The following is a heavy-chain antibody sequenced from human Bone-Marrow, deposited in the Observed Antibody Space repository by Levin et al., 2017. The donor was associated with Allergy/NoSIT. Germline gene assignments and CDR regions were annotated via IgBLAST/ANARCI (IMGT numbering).Heavy chain of an antibody. J-gene: IGHJ3*02. CDR1: AGSVSSDNYY. D-gene: IGHD3-3*01. V-gene: IGHV4-61*01. CDR3: ARDAPSTIFAESNAFDT. CDR2: ISDSGTT. Sequence: ESLKISCTVSAGSVSSDNYYWSWIRQPPGKGLEWIGYISDSGTTNYNPSLKSRLTISVDTSKNQFSLKLTSVTAADTAVYFCARDAPSTIFAESNAFDTWGQGTMVTVSS.